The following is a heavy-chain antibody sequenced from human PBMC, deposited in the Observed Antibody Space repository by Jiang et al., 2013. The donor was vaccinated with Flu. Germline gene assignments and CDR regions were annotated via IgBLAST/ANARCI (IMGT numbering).Heavy chain of an antibody. CDR2: IIADGLST. CDR1: GFTFDRYA. D-gene: IGHD5-18*01. CDR3: AGYNY. Sequence: GLVQPGGSLRLSCAASGFTFDRYAMGWVRQAPGKGLGWVSAIIADGLSTYYTDSVKGRFTISRDNSKNTLYLQMNSLRVEDTAVYYCAGYNYWGQGTLVTVSS. J-gene: IGHJ4*02. V-gene: IGHV3-23*01.